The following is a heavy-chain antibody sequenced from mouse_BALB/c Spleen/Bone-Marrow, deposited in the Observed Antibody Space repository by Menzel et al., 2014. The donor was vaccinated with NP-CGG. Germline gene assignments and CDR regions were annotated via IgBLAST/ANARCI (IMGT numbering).Heavy chain of an antibody. CDR2: VYPGDGDT. D-gene: IGHD2-3*01. V-gene: IGHV1-80*01. CDR1: GYAFSGYW. Sequence: QVQLQQSGAELVRPGSSVKISCKASGYAFSGYWMNWVKQRPGQGLEWIGQVYPGDGDTNYNGKFKGKATLTADRSSSTAYMQLSSLTSEDSAVYFCGRGRGWYSDYWGQGTTLTVSS. CDR3: GRGRGWYSDY. J-gene: IGHJ2*01.